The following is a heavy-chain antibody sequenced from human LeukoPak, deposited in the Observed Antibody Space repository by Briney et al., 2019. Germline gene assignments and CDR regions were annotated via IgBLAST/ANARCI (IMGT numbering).Heavy chain of an antibody. V-gene: IGHV1-2*02. D-gene: IGHD6-13*01. CDR3: ARGRGYSSSWYGGVY. CDR2: INPNSGGT. CDR1: GYTFTGYY. J-gene: IGHJ4*02. Sequence: WASVKVSCKASGYTFTGYYMHWVRQAPGQGLEWMGWINPNSGGTNYVQKFQGRVTMTRDTSISTAYMELSRLRSDDTAVYYCARGRGYSSSWYGGVYWGQGTLVTVSS.